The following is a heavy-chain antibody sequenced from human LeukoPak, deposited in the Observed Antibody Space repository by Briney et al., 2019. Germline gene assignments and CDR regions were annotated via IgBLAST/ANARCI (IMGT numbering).Heavy chain of an antibody. Sequence: ASVKVSCKASGYSFTGYYMHWVRQAPGQGLEWMGWINPNSGGTKYAQKFQGRVTMTRDTSISTAYMELSRLRAEDTALYYCAKDIAAAGRRGAFDIWGQGTMVTVSS. J-gene: IGHJ3*02. V-gene: IGHV1-2*02. CDR3: AKDIAAAGRRGAFDI. CDR1: GYSFTGYY. D-gene: IGHD6-13*01. CDR2: INPNSGGT.